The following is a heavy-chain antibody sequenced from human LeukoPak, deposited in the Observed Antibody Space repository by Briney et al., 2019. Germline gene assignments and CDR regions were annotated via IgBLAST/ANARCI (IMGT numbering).Heavy chain of an antibody. CDR1: GGTFSSYA. Sequence: SVKVPCKASGGTFSSYAISWVRQAPGQGLEWMGRIIPIFGTANYAQKFQGRVTITADKSTSTAYMELSSLRSEDTAVYYCARDLALYCSSTSCYYWFDPWGQGTLVTVSS. V-gene: IGHV1-69*06. D-gene: IGHD2-2*01. CDR2: IIPIFGTA. CDR3: ARDLALYCSSTSCYYWFDP. J-gene: IGHJ5*02.